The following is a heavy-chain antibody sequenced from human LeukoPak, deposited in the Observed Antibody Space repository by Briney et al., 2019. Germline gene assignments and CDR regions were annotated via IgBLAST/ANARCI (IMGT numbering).Heavy chain of an antibody. D-gene: IGHD3-10*01. CDR1: GLTFSSYS. V-gene: IGHV3-21*01. J-gene: IGHJ6*02. CDR2: ISSSSSYI. Sequence: GGSLRLSCAASGLTFSSYSMNWVRQAPGKGLEGVSSISSSSSYIYYADSLKGRFTISRDNAKKSLYLQMNSLRAEDTAVYYCARDYYGLATYYNAYYGMDVWGQGATVTVSS. CDR3: ARDYYGLATYYNAYYGMDV.